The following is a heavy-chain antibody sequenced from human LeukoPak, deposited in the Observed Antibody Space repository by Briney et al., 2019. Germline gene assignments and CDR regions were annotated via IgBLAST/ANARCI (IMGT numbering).Heavy chain of an antibody. J-gene: IGHJ4*02. V-gene: IGHV1-2*02. CDR1: GYTFTGYY. CDR3: ARDGIAVAGHLGY. CDR2: INPNSGGT. Sequence: ASVKVSCKASGYTFTGYYMHWVRQAPGQGLEWMGWINPNSGGTNYAQKFQGRVTMTRDTSTSTVYMELSSLRSEDTAVYYCARDGIAVAGHLGYWGQGTLVTVSS. D-gene: IGHD6-19*01.